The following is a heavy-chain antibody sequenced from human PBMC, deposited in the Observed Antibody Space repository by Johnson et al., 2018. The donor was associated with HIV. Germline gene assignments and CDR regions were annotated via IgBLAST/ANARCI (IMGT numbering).Heavy chain of an antibody. D-gene: IGHD1-7*01. V-gene: IGHV3-64*04. CDR1: GFTFSSYA. CDR3: AKEDWNYLLGACNI. J-gene: IGHJ3*02. CDR2: ISGSGGST. Sequence: QEKLVESGGGLVQPGGSLRLSCAASGFTFSSYAMHWVRQAPGKGLEYVSAISGSGGSTYYADSVKGRFTISRDNSKNTLYLQMNSLRAEDTAVYYCAKEDWNYLLGACNIWGQGTMVTVSS.